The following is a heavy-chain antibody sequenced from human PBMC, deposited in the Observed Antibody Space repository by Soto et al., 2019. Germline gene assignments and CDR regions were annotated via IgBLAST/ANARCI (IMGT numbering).Heavy chain of an antibody. J-gene: IGHJ6*02. CDR1: GLTFSSYA. CDR2: ISGSGGST. D-gene: IGHD6-19*01. V-gene: IGHV3-23*01. Sequence: PGGSLRLSCAASGLTFSSYAMSWVRQAPGKGLEWVSAISGSGGSTYYADSVKGRFTISRDNSKNTLYLQMNSLRAEDTAVYYCAKVRAVAGTLLVYYYYGMDVWGQGTTVTVSS. CDR3: AKVRAVAGTLLVYYYYGMDV.